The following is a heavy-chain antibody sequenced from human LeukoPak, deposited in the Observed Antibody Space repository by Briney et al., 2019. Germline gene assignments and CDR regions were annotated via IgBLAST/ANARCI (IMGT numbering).Heavy chain of an antibody. CDR2: ISYDGNYK. CDR1: GFTFSNYG. CDR3: AKDRVPTAGLSRGPLDY. Sequence: PGRSLRLSCAASGFTFSNYGMHWVRQAPGKGLELVAVISYDGNYKSYADSVKGRFSISRDNSKNTLYLQMNSLRAEDTAVYYCAKDRVPTAGLSRGPLDYWGQGTLVTVSS. V-gene: IGHV3-30*18. J-gene: IGHJ4*02. D-gene: IGHD6-13*01.